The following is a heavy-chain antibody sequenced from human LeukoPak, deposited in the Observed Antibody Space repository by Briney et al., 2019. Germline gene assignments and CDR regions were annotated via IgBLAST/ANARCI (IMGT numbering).Heavy chain of an antibody. J-gene: IGHJ6*03. D-gene: IGHD2-8*02. CDR1: GFTFSSYG. Sequence: PGGSLRLSCAASGFTFSSYGMHWVRQAPGKGLEWVAVISYDGSNKYYADSVKGRFTISRDNSKNTLYLQMNSLRAEDTAVYYCAKVLDEKFYHYYYMDVWGKGTTVTVSS. V-gene: IGHV3-30*18. CDR2: ISYDGSNK. CDR3: AKVLDEKFYHYYYMDV.